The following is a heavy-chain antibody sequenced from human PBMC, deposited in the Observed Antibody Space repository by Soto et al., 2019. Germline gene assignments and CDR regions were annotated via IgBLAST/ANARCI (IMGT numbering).Heavy chain of an antibody. CDR2: IYYSGST. Sequence: SETLSLTCTVSGGSISSSSYYWGWIRQPPGKGLEWIGSIYYSGSTYYNPSLKSRVTISVDTSKNQFSLKLSSVTAADTAVYYCASGIIDTIFGVVHHYFDYWGQGSLVTGSS. CDR3: ASGIIDTIFGVVHHYFDY. V-gene: IGHV4-39*01. D-gene: IGHD3-3*01. J-gene: IGHJ4*02. CDR1: GGSISSSSYY.